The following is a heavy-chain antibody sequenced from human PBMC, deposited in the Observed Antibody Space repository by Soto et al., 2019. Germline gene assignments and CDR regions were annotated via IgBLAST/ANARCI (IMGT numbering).Heavy chain of an antibody. CDR1: GGSFSGYY. Sequence: PSETLSLTCAVYGGSFSGYYWSWIRQPPGKGLEWIGEINHSGSTNYNPSLKSRVTISVDTSKNQFSLKLSSVTAADTAVYYCARGRRKWEPFDYWGQGTLVTVSS. V-gene: IGHV4-34*01. CDR3: ARGRRKWEPFDY. D-gene: IGHD1-26*01. J-gene: IGHJ4*02. CDR2: INHSGST.